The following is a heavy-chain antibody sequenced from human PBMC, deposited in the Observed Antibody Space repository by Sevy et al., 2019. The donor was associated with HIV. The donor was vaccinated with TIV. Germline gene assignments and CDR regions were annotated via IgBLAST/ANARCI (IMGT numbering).Heavy chain of an antibody. V-gene: IGHV3-53*01. CDR3: ARVIGHDSSGYYLGYYFDY. CDR1: GFTVSSNY. Sequence: GGSLRLSCAASGFTVSSNYMSWVRQAPGKGLEWVSVIYSGGSTYYADSVKGRFTISRDNSKNTLYLQMNSLRAEDTAVYYCARVIGHDSSGYYLGYYFDYWGQGTPVTVSS. D-gene: IGHD3-22*01. CDR2: IYSGGST. J-gene: IGHJ4*02.